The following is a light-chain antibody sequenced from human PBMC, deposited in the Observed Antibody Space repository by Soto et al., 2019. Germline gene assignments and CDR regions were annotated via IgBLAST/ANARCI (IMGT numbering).Light chain of an antibody. Sequence: QSALTQPASVSGSPGQSITMSCTGSSSDVGTYDYVSWYQQHPGRAPKLMIYEVSNRPSGVSNRFSGSKSGNTASLTISGLQAEDEADYYCTLYISSTTVFGGGTKVTVL. V-gene: IGLV2-14*01. CDR2: EVS. J-gene: IGLJ2*01. CDR3: TLYISSTTV. CDR1: SSDVGTYDY.